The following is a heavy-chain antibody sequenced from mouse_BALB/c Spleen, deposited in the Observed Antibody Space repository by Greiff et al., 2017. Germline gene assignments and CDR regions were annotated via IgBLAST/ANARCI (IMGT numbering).Heavy chain of an antibody. V-gene: IGHV5-6-3*01. D-gene: IGHD2-14*01. Sequence: DVQLVESGGGLVQPGGSLKLSCAASGFTFSSYGMSWVRQTPDKRLELVATINSNGGSTYYPDSVKGRFTISRDNAKNTLYLQMSSLKSEDTAMYYCARGGDYRDYYAMDYWGQGTSVTVSS. CDR1: GFTFSSYG. CDR2: INSNGGST. CDR3: ARGGDYRDYYAMDY. J-gene: IGHJ4*01.